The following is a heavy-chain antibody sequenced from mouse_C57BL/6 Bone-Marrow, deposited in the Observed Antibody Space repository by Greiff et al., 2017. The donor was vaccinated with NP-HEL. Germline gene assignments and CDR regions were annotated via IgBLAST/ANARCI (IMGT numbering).Heavy chain of an antibody. V-gene: IGHV1-61*01. CDR3: ARHEGAWFAY. CDR1: GYTFTSYW. J-gene: IGHJ3*01. CDR2: IYPSDSET. Sequence: QVQLQQPGAELVRPGSSVKLSCKASGYTFTSYWMDWVKQRPGQGLEWIGNIYPSDSETHYNQKFKDKATLTVDKSSSTAYMQLSSLTSEDSAVYYCARHEGAWFAYWGQGTLVTVSA.